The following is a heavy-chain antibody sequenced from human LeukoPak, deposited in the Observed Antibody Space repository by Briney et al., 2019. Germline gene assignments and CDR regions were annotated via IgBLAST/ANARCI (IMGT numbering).Heavy chain of an antibody. Sequence: PSETLSLTCTVSSGFMNSYYWSWIRQPAGQGLEWIGSIYTRGDTNYNPSLKSRVTMSVDTSKNQFSLRLTSVTAADTGVYYCARVRDTTGYFGDPDIWGHGTMVTVSS. J-gene: IGHJ3*02. D-gene: IGHD3-9*01. CDR2: IYTRGDT. CDR3: ARVRDTTGYFGDPDI. V-gene: IGHV4-4*07. CDR1: SGFMNSYY.